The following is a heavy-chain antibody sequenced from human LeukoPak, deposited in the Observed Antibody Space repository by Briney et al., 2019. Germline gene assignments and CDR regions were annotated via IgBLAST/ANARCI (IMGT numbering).Heavy chain of an antibody. CDR2: IKQDGSEK. CDR3: ARVEAVADLYYFDY. J-gene: IGHJ4*02. D-gene: IGHD6-19*01. CDR1: GFTFSSYW. Sequence: GGSLRLSCAASGFTFSSYWMSWVRQAPGKGLEWVANIKQDGSEKYYVDSVKGRFTISRDNAKNSLYLQMNSLRAEVTAVYYCARVEAVADLYYFDYWGQGTLVTVSS. V-gene: IGHV3-7*03.